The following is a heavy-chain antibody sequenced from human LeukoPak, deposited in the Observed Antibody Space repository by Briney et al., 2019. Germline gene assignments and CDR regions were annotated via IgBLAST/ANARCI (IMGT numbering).Heavy chain of an antibody. V-gene: IGHV3-23*01. J-gene: IGHJ4*02. D-gene: IGHD7-27*01. CDR3: AKRGDRLWGSPPHADY. Sequence: TGGSLRLSCAASGFTFSSYAMSWVRQAPGKGLEWVSAISGSGGSTYYAGSVKGRFTISRDNSKNTLYLQMNSLRAEDTAVYYCAKRGDRLWGSPPHADYWGQGTLVTVSS. CDR2: ISGSGGST. CDR1: GFTFSSYA.